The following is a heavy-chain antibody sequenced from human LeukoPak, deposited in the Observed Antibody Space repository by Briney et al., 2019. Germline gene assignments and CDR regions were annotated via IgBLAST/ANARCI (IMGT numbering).Heavy chain of an antibody. D-gene: IGHD2-2*01. CDR1: GFTVSSKH. CDR2: VYSGGTT. V-gene: IGHV3-53*01. J-gene: IGHJ4*02. CDR3: TSRVVVPAAISDY. Sequence: PGRSLRLSCAASGFTVSSKHMTWVRQAPGKGLEWVSVVYSGGTTYYADSVKGRFTISKDNSNNTLYLQMNSLRAEDTAVYYYTSRVVVPAAISDYWGQGTLVTVSS.